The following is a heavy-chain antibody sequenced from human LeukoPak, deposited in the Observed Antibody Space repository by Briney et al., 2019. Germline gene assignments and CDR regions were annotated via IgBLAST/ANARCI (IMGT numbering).Heavy chain of an antibody. V-gene: IGHV1-18*01. J-gene: IGHJ4*02. D-gene: IGHD6-13*01. CDR1: GYTFTSYG. CDR2: ISAYNGNT. Sequence: ASLKVSCKASGYTFTSYGISWVRQAPGQGLEWMGWISAYNGNTDYAQKLQGRVTMTTDTSTSTAYMELRSLRPDDTAVYYCARDRKLSSWCDYWGQGTLVTVSS. CDR3: ARDRKLSSWCDY.